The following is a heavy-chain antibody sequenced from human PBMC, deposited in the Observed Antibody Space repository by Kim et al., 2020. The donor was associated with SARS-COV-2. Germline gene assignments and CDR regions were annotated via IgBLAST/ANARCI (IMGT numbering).Heavy chain of an antibody. D-gene: IGHD6-13*01. Sequence: GGSLRLSCAASGFTFSSYGMHWVRQAPGKGLEWVAVIWYDGSNKYYADSVKGRFTISRDNSKNTLYLQMNSLRAEDTAVYYCARRAAAGTDYYYYYGMDVWGQGTTVTVSS. V-gene: IGHV3-33*01. CDR1: GFTFSSYG. J-gene: IGHJ6*02. CDR2: IWYDGSNK. CDR3: ARRAAAGTDYYYYYGMDV.